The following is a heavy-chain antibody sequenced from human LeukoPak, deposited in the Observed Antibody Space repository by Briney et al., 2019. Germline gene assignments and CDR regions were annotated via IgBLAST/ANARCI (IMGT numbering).Heavy chain of an antibody. CDR1: GFTFSSYW. V-gene: IGHV3-23*01. D-gene: IGHD3-16*01. Sequence: GGSLRLSCAASGFTFSSYWMSWVRQAPGKGLEWVSAISGSGGSTYYADSVKGRFTISRDNSKNTLYLQMNSLRAEDTAVYYCAKARGYDYVWGSYYFDYWGQGTLVTVSS. J-gene: IGHJ4*02. CDR2: ISGSGGST. CDR3: AKARGYDYVWGSYYFDY.